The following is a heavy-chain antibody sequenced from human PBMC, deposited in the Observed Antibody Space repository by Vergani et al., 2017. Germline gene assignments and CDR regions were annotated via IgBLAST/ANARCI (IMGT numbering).Heavy chain of an antibody. CDR1: GGTFSSYA. V-gene: IGHV1-69*01. Sequence: QVQLVQSGAEVKKPGSSVKVSCKASGGTFSSYAISWVRQAPGQGLEWMGGIIPIFGTANYEQKFQGRVTITADESTSTAYMELISLRSEDTAVYYCARRLNYDFWSGYYLDYWGQGTLVTVSS. D-gene: IGHD3-3*01. J-gene: IGHJ4*02. CDR2: IIPIFGTA. CDR3: ARRLNYDFWSGYYLDY.